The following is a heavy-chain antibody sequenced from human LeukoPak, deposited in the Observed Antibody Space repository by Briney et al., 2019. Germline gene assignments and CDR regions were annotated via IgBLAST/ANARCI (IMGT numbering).Heavy chain of an antibody. Sequence: GGSLRLSCAASGFSLSNAWMTWVRQAPGKGLEWVGRIYRNADGGTTDYAAPVKGRFTISRDDSKSIAYLQMNSLKTEDTAVYYCTRALVRYYFDYWGQGTLVTVSS. CDR3: TRALVRYYFDY. J-gene: IGHJ4*02. CDR2: IYRNADGGTT. V-gene: IGHV3-15*01. D-gene: IGHD6-13*01. CDR1: GFSLSNAW.